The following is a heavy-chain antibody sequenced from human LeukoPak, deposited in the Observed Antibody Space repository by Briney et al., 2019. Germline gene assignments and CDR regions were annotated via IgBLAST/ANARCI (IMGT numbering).Heavy chain of an antibody. V-gene: IGHV1-18*01. J-gene: IGHJ4*02. CDR2: ISANTGKT. D-gene: IGHD6-13*01. CDR1: GYTFSTYG. CDR3: AKVAGDRMDY. Sequence: ASVKVSFKASGYTFSTYGFCWVRQAPGHGLEWMGGISANTGKTDYAQKFRGRVAMTIDTSTSTAYMELRSLRPDDTAVYFCAKVAGDRMDYWGQGTLVTVSS.